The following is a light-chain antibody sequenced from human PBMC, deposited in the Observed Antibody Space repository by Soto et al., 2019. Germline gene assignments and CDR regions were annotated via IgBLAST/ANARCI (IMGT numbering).Light chain of an antibody. CDR1: SSDVGAFNY. CDR3: CSYTRSSTYV. CDR2: EVS. V-gene: IGLV2-14*01. Sequence: QSALTQPASVSGSPGQSITISCTGTSSDVGAFNYVSWYQQLPGKAPKLMIYEVSNRPSGVSDRFSGSKSGNMASLTISGLQAQDEADYYCCSYTRSSTYVFGTGTKLTVL. J-gene: IGLJ1*01.